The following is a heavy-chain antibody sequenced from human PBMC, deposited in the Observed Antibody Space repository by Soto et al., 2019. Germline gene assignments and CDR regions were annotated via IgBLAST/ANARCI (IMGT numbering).Heavy chain of an antibody. D-gene: IGHD3-3*01. CDR3: ARDEGADYDFWSGYYPLYYYYGMDV. Sequence: ASVKVSCKASGYTFTSYGISWVRQAPGQGLEWMGWISAYNGNTNYAQKLQGRVTMTTDTSTSTAYMELRSLRSDDTAEYYCARDEGADYDFWSGYYPLYYYYGMDVWGQGTTVTVSS. CDR1: GYTFTSYG. V-gene: IGHV1-18*04. CDR2: ISAYNGNT. J-gene: IGHJ6*02.